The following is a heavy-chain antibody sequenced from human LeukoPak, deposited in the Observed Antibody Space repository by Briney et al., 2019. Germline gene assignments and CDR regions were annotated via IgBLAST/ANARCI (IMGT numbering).Heavy chain of an antibody. Sequence: GRSLRLSCAASGFTFSSYAMHWVRQAPGKGLEWVAVISYDGSNKYYADSVKGRFTISRDNSKNTLYLQMNSLRAEDTAVHYCARDGGWLQHFDYWGQGTLVTVS. CDR2: ISYDGSNK. CDR3: ARDGGWLQHFDY. D-gene: IGHD5-24*01. V-gene: IGHV3-30-3*01. J-gene: IGHJ4*02. CDR1: GFTFSSYA.